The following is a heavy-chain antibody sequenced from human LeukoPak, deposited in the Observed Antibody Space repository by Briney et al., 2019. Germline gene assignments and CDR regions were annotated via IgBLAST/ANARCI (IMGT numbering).Heavy chain of an antibody. Sequence: ASVKVSCKASGYTFTGYYMHWVRQAPGQGLEWMGWINPNSGGTNYAQKFQGRVTMTRDTSISTAYMELSRPRSDDTAVYYCARGLEYYDFWGGNLRSYIYGMDVWGQGTTVTVSS. J-gene: IGHJ6*02. CDR2: INPNSGGT. D-gene: IGHD3-3*01. V-gene: IGHV1-2*02. CDR3: ARGLEYYDFWGGNLRSYIYGMDV. CDR1: GYTFTGYY.